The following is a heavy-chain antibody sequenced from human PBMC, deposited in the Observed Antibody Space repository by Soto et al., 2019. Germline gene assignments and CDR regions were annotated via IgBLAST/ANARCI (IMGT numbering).Heavy chain of an antibody. Sequence: DVQLVESGGVVVQPGGSLRLSCAASGFTFDDYTMHWVRQAPGKGLEWVSLISWDGGSTYYADSVKGRFTISRDNSKNSLYLQMNSLRTEDTALYYCAKALTYDSSGYYDYWGQGTLVTVSS. J-gene: IGHJ4*02. CDR2: ISWDGGST. V-gene: IGHV3-43*01. D-gene: IGHD3-22*01. CDR1: GFTFDDYT. CDR3: AKALTYDSSGYYDY.